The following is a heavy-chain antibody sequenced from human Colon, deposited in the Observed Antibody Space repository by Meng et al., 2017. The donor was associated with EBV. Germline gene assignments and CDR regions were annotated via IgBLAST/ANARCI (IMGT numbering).Heavy chain of an antibody. CDR3: ARRGPSGNFSP. J-gene: IGHJ5*02. V-gene: IGHV4-34*01. CDR2: IDHRGNT. Sequence: QVQLQQWGAGLLKPSETLSRSFAVYGGSFRDYYWTWIRHPPGKGLEWIGEIDHRGNTKYNPSLKSRVTISLDTSKKQFSLKVSSVTAADSAVYYCARRGPSGNFSPWSQGALVTVSS. D-gene: IGHD3-10*01. CDR1: GGSFRDYY.